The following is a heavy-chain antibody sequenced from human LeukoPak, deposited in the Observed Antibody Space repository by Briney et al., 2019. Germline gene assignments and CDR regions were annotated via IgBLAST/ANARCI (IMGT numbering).Heavy chain of an antibody. V-gene: IGHV3-73*01. CDR3: TRHPSYYDSSGYYSDFDY. CDR2: IRSKANSYAT. J-gene: IGHJ4*02. D-gene: IGHD3-22*01. CDR1: GFTFSGSA. Sequence: GGSLRLSCAASGFTFSGSAMHWVRQASGKGLEWVGRIRSKANSYATAYAASVKGRFTISRDDSKNTAYLQMNSLKTEGTAVYYCTRHPSYYDSSGYYSDFDYRGQGTLVTVSS.